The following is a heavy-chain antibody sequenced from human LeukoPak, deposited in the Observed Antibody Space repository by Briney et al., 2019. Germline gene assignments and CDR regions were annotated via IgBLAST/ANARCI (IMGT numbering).Heavy chain of an antibody. CDR3: AREGGTVVIGRFDY. CDR2: IQTDGRDK. V-gene: IGHV3-30*02. J-gene: IGHJ4*02. D-gene: IGHD2-2*01. Sequence: GVSLRLSCAASGLDFRASGKHWVRQAPGMGLEWVTFIQTDGRDKYYAASVAGRFTISRDNSKNTVYLNMNNLRPDDTALYYCAREGGTVVIGRFDYWGQGTLVTVSS. CDR1: GLDFRASG.